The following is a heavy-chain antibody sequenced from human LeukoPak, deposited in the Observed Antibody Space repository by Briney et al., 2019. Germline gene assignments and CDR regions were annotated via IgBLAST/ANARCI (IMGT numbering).Heavy chain of an antibody. D-gene: IGHD3-22*01. Sequence: ASVKVSCKASGYTFTGYYMHWVRQAPGQGLEWMGWINPNSGGTNYAQKFKGRVTMTRDTSISTAYMELSRLRSDDTAVYYCARDRHKYNYDGSGYPPYWGQGTLVTVSS. J-gene: IGHJ4*02. V-gene: IGHV1-2*02. CDR2: INPNSGGT. CDR1: GYTFTGYY. CDR3: ARDRHKYNYDGSGYPPY.